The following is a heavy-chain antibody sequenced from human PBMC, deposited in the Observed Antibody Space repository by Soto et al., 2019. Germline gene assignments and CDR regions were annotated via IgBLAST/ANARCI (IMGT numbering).Heavy chain of an antibody. CDR2: IIPISETT. D-gene: IGHD2-2*01. J-gene: IGHJ6*02. CDR1: GGTFSSYA. V-gene: IGHV1-69*01. CDR3: ARSQGSSTSLEIYYYYYYGMDV. Sequence: QVQLVQSGAEVKKPGSSVKVSCKASGGTFSSYAISLVRQAPGQGLEWMGGIIPISETTNYAQKFQGRVTITADESKSTAYMELSSLRSEDTAVYYCARSQGSSTSLEIYYYYYYGMDVWGQGTTVTVSS.